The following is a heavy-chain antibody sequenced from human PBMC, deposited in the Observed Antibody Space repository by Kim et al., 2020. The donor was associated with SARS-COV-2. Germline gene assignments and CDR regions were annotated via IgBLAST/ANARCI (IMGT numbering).Heavy chain of an antibody. J-gene: IGHJ4*02. CDR3: AREGRGLERPGFYDY. V-gene: IGHV1-69*13. D-gene: IGHD1-1*01. CDR2: IIPIFGTA. Sequence: SVKVSCKASGGTFSSYAISWVRQAPGQGLEWMGGIIPIFGTANYAQKFQGRVTITADESTSTAYMELSSLRSEDTAVYYCAREGRGLERPGFYDYWGQGTLVTVSS. CDR1: GGTFSSYA.